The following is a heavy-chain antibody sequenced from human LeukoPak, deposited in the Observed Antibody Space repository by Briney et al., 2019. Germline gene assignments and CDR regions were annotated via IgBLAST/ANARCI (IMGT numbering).Heavy chain of an antibody. J-gene: IGHJ3*01. Sequence: PGGSLRLSCSVSGFTVSSIYLNCVRLAPGRGLEYVSLLNTDGSAYYADSEKGRFTVSRDNSKNTPYLQMDGLRAEDTVIYYCARDTRAVAVAGMVAFDLWGQETMVTVSP. D-gene: IGHD6-19*01. V-gene: IGHV3-66*02. CDR1: GFTVSSIY. CDR3: ARDTRAVAVAGMVAFDL. CDR2: LNTDGSA.